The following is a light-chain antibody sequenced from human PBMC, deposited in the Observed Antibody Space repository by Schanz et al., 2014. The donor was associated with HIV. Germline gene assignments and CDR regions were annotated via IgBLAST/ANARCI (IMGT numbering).Light chain of an antibody. CDR2: DDN. CDR1: ASNIGKNS. V-gene: IGLV1-51*01. J-gene: IGLJ1*01. CDR3: GTWDSSLSADV. Sequence: QSVLTQSPSVSAAPGQKVTISCSGSASNIGKNSVSWYQHLPGAAPKLLIYDDNIRPSRIPNRFSGSKSGTSATLGITGLQTGDEADYYCGTWDSSLSADVFGTGTKVTVL.